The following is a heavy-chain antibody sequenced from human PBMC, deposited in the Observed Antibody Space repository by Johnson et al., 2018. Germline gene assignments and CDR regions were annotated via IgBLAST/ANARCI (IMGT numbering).Heavy chain of an antibody. D-gene: IGHD3-3*01. J-gene: IGHJ5*02. V-gene: IGHV4-59*01. CDR1: GGSIRSYY. Sequence: QVQLQESGPGLVKXSETLSLTCPVSGGSIRSYYWSWFRQTPGKGLEWIGYIYFSGSSNYNPTLKSRVNISVDPSQNQFSLQMSSVTAADTAVYSCARHAIFEVVNGVFDPWGQGTLVTVSS. CDR2: IYFSGSS. CDR3: ARHAIFEVVNGVFDP.